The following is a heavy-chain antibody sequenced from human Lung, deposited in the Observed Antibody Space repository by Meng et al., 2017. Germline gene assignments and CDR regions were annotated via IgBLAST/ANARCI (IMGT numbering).Heavy chain of an antibody. D-gene: IGHD4-11*01. CDR3: ARGPTTMAHDFDY. CDR1: CGFFSEYY. J-gene: IGHJ4*02. V-gene: IGHV4-34*01. CDR2: INHSGST. Sequence: GQLGQGGEGRFKASGPLSPSWVVSCGFFSEYYWSWIRQPPGKGLAWIGEINHSGSTNYNPSLDSRATISVDTPQNNLSLKLSSVTAADSAVYDCARGPTTMAHDFDYWGQGTLVTVSS.